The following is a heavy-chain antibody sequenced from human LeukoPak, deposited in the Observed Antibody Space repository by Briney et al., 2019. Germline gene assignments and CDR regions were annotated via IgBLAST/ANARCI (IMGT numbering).Heavy chain of an antibody. CDR3: ARGAIFDY. V-gene: IGHV4-34*01. D-gene: IGHD3-3*01. CDR1: GGSFSGYY. J-gene: IGHJ4*02. Sequence: SKTLSLTCAVYGGSFSGYYWSWIRQPPGKGLEWIEEINHSGSTNYNPSLKSRVTISVDTSKNQFSLKLSSVTAADTAVYYCARGAIFDYWGQGTLVTVSS. CDR2: INHSGST.